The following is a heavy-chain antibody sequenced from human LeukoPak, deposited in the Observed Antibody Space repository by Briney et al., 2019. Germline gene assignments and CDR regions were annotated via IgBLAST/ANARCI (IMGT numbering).Heavy chain of an antibody. CDR1: GYTFTSYG. CDR2: ISAYNGNT. Sequence: ASVKVSCKASGYTFTSYGISWVRQAPGQGLEWMGWISAYNGNTNYAQKLQGRVTMTTDTSTSTAYMELRSLRSDDTAVYYCARATIRDGYKCFDYWGQGTLVTVSS. V-gene: IGHV1-18*01. D-gene: IGHD5-24*01. J-gene: IGHJ4*02. CDR3: ARATIRDGYKCFDY.